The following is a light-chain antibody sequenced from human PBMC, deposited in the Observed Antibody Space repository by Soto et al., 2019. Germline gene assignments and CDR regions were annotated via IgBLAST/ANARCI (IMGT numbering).Light chain of an antibody. CDR1: QSVSSN. J-gene: IGKJ5*01. CDR3: QQRHNWPIT. V-gene: IGKV3-11*01. CDR2: DAS. Sequence: EIVMTQSPATLSVSPGERATLSCRASQSVSSNLAWYQQKPGQAPRLLIYDASNRATGIPARFSGSGSGTDFTLTISSLEPEDFAVYYCQQRHNWPITFGQGTRLEIK.